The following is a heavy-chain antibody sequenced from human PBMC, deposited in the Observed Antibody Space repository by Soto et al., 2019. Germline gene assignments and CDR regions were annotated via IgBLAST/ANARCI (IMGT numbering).Heavy chain of an antibody. Sequence: SETLSLTCSVSGGYITTYYWSWLRKNTGKGLEWIGYIHYEGSTNYNPSLKSRVTISVDTSQNQFSLKLSSVTAADTAVYYCARGRYDFWSGSTKPYYYYYYYMDVWGKGTTVTVSS. V-gene: IGHV4-59*01. CDR2: IHYEGST. CDR3: ARGRYDFWSGSTKPYYYYYYYMDV. J-gene: IGHJ6*03. CDR1: GGYITTYY. D-gene: IGHD3-3*01.